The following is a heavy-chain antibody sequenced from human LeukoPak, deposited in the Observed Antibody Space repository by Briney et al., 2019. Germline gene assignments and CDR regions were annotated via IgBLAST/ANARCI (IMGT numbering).Heavy chain of an antibody. CDR1: GFSFSYQG. Sequence: GGSLRLSCAGSGFSFSYQGMTWVRQAPGKGLEWVSSIGSSSSYIYYADSVKGRFTISRDNAKNSLYLQMNSLRAEDTAVYYCARESLWFGELIYYYYYMDVWGKGTTVTISS. CDR2: IGSSSSYI. D-gene: IGHD3-10*01. J-gene: IGHJ6*03. CDR3: ARESLWFGELIYYYYYMDV. V-gene: IGHV3-21*01.